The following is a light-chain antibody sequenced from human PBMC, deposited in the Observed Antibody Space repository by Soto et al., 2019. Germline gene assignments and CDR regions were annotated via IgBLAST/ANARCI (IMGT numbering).Light chain of an antibody. J-gene: IGKJ1*01. CDR1: QSISSY. V-gene: IGKV1-39*01. CDR3: QQSYSTPQT. CDR2: AAS. Sequence: DIQMTQSPSSLSASVGDRVTITCRASQSISSYLNWYQQKPGKAPKLLIYAASSLQSGVPSRFSGSVSGTDFTLTISSLQPEDFETYYCQQSYSTPQTFGQGIKVEIK.